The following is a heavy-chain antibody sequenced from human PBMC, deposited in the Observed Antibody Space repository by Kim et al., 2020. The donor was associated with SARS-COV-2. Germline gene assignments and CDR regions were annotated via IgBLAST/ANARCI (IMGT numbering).Heavy chain of an antibody. Sequence: SETLSLTCTVSGGSISSYYWSWIRQPPGKGLEWIGYIYYSGSTNYNPSLKSRVTISVDTSKNQFSLKLSSVTAADTAVYYCARDIGYSSGWSPLENWFDPWGQGTLVTVSS. D-gene: IGHD6-19*01. CDR2: IYYSGST. J-gene: IGHJ5*02. CDR1: GGSISSYY. V-gene: IGHV4-59*01. CDR3: ARDIGYSSGWSPLENWFDP.